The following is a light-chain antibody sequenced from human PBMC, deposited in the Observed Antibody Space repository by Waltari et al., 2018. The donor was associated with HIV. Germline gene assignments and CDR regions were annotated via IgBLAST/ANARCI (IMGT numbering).Light chain of an antibody. V-gene: IGLV2-14*03. CDR2: DVS. CDR3: CSYTTSATRV. Sequence: QSALTQPASVSGSPGQSLAISCTGTRSDFGAYNYVSWYSQHPGKAPKLMIFDVSNRPSGVSDRFSGSKSGNTASLTISGLQPEDEADYYCCSYTTSATRVFGGGTKLTVL. CDR1: RSDFGAYNY. J-gene: IGLJ3*02.